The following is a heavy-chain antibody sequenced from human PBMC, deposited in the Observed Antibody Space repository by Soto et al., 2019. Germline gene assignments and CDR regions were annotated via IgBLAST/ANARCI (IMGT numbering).Heavy chain of an antibody. CDR1: GFTFSRYW. CDR2: IKDDGSDE. J-gene: IGHJ6*02. Sequence: EVQLVESGGGLVQPGGSLRLSCAASGFTFSRYWMSWVRQAPGKGLEWVANIKDDGSDEYYVDSVKGRFTVSRDNAKNSLYLQLSGLRDEDTAVYHCARKQTTVTSLRTYYYGLDVWGQGTPVTVSS. D-gene: IGHD4-4*01. V-gene: IGHV3-7*03. CDR3: ARKQTTVTSLRTYYYGLDV.